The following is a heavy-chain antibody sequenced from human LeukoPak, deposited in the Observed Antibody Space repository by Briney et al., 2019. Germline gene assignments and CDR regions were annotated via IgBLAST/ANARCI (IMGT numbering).Heavy chain of an antibody. CDR2: INPNSGGT. D-gene: IGHD3-22*01. V-gene: IGHV1-2*04. CDR1: GYTFTGYY. J-gene: IGHJ5*02. Sequence: ASVKVSCKASGYTFTGYYMHWVRQAPGQGLEWMGWINPNSGGTNYAQKFQGWVTMTRDTSISTAYMELSRLRSDDTAVYYCARDKTSYYYDSSGFNWFDPWGQGTLVTVSS. CDR3: ARDKTSYYYDSSGFNWFDP.